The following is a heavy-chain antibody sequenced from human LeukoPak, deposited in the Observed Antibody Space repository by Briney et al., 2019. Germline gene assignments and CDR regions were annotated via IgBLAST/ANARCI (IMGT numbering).Heavy chain of an antibody. CDR2: ISASGGDT. D-gene: IGHD2-15*01. CDR3: AKDVRRCSGGCT. V-gene: IGHV3-23*01. Sequence: GGSLRLSCEVSGFTFSSYWMSWVRQAPGKGLEWVSGISASGGDTYYADSVKGRFTISRDNSKNTLSLQMNSLRVEDTAIYYCAKDVRRCSGGCTWGQGTLVTVSS. CDR1: GFTFSSYW. J-gene: IGHJ5*02.